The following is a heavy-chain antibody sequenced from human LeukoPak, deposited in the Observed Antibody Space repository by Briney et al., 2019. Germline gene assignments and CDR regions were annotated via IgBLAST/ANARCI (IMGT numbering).Heavy chain of an antibody. V-gene: IGHV1-46*01. D-gene: IGHD3-22*01. CDR1: GYTFTSYY. J-gene: IGHJ4*02. CDR3: ARPSGYNYDDSSGSLSY. Sequence: ASVTVSCKASGYTFTSYYMHLVRQAPGHGLEWVGIINPSGGSTSYAQKFQGRVTMTRDTSTSTVYMELSSLRSEDTAVYYCARPSGYNYDDSSGSLSYWGQGTLVTVSS. CDR2: INPSGGST.